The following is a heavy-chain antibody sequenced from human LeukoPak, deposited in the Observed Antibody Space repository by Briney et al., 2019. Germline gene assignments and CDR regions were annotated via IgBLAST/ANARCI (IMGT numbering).Heavy chain of an antibody. J-gene: IGHJ5*02. D-gene: IGHD3-3*01. CDR3: ARGFWNKYYTSGNWFDI. CDR2: VFSSGRT. V-gene: IGHV4-61*02. Sequence: SETLSLTCTVSGGSITSGSYYWTWIRQPAGKGLEWIGRVFSSGRTDYNPSLKSRLTISVDTSKNQFSLNLNSVTAADTAVYYCARGFWNKYYTSGNWFDIWGQGTLVTVSS. CDR1: GGSITSGSYY.